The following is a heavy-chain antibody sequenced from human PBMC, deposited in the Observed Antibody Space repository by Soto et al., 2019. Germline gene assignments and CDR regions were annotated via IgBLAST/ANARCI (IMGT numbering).Heavy chain of an antibody. J-gene: IGHJ5*01. V-gene: IGHV6-1*01. CDR1: GDSVSSSSVT. CDR2: TYYRSKWYN. CDR3: VRLIGNSWLDF. D-gene: IGHD1-26*01. Sequence: PSQTLSLTCAISGDSVSSSSVTWNWIRQSPSRGLVWLGRTYYRSKWYNDYAESVKSRITINPDTSKNQFSLHLNSVTPEDTAVYYCVRLIGNSWLDFWGQGTLVTVSS.